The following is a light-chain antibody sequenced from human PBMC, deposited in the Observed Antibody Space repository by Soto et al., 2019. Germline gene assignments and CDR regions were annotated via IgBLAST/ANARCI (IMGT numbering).Light chain of an antibody. Sequence: EIVLTRSRATLSLSPGERPTPSCRASQSVSSYLAWYQQKPGQAPRLLIYDASNRATGIPARFSGSGSGTDFTLTISSLEPEDFAVYYCQQRSNRITFGQGTRLEIK. CDR2: DAS. CDR3: QQRSNRIT. CDR1: QSVSSY. J-gene: IGKJ5*01. V-gene: IGKV3-11*01.